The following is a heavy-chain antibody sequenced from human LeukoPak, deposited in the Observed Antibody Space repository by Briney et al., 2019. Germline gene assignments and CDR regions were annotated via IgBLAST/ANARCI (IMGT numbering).Heavy chain of an antibody. D-gene: IGHD4-17*01. Sequence: SETLSLTCTVSGGSISSYYWSWIRQPPGKRLEWIGYIYYSGSTNYNPSLKSRVTISVDTSKNQFSLKLSSVTAADTAVYYCARTVYGDYENNWFDPWGQGTLVTVSS. CDR2: IYYSGST. J-gene: IGHJ5*02. CDR3: ARTVYGDYENNWFDP. V-gene: IGHV4-59*01. CDR1: GGSISSYY.